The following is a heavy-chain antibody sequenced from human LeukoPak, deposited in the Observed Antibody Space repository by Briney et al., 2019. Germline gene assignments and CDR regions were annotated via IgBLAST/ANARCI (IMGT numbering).Heavy chain of an antibody. V-gene: IGHV4-59*01. CDR2: IYYSGST. Sequence: SETLSLTCTVSGGSISSYYWSWIRQPPGKGLEWIGYIYYSGSTNYNPSLKSRVTISVDTSKNQFPLKLSSATAADTAVYYCARLKELLNYYYYYMDVWGKGTTVTVSS. CDR3: ARLKELLNYYYYYMDV. J-gene: IGHJ6*03. CDR1: GGSISSYY. D-gene: IGHD1-26*01.